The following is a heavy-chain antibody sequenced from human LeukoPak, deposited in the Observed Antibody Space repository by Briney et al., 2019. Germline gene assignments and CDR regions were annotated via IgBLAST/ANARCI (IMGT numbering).Heavy chain of an antibody. CDR2: IYNDGST. CDR1: GFSVINNY. Sequence: PGGSLRLSCAASGFSVINNYMSWVRQAPGKGLEWVSVIYNDGSTNYADSVKGRFTLSRDNSKNTLYLQMNSLRADDTAVYYCARDHVCYSTSCYTGVGFDSWGQGTLVTVSS. J-gene: IGHJ4*02. V-gene: IGHV3-53*01. CDR3: ARDHVCYSTSCYTGVGFDS. D-gene: IGHD2-2*02.